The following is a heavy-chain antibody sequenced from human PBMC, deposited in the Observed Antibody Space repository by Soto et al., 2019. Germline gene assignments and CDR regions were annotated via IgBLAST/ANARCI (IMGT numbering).Heavy chain of an antibody. V-gene: IGHV3-21*01. CDR1: GFTFSSYS. J-gene: IGHJ6*03. D-gene: IGHD3-10*01. CDR2: ISSSSSYI. Sequence: GGSLRLSCAASGFTFSSYSMNWVRQAPGKGLEWVSSISSSSSYIYYADSVKGRFTISRDNAKNSLYLQMNSLRAEDTAVYYCARIPGELHHPYYYYYMDVWGKGTTVTVSS. CDR3: ARIPGELHHPYYYYYMDV.